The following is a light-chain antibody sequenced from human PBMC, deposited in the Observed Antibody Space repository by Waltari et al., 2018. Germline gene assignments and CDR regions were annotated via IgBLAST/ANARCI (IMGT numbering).Light chain of an antibody. CDR1: QDISSW. CDR3: QQYNSAPRT. Sequence: DIPMSQSPSHLPASVGDRVTITCRASQDISSWLAWYHQKPGKAPNLLIYKASSFQSGVPSRFSGSGSGTDFTLTISSLQPEDFATYYCQQYNSAPRTFGQGTKVEIK. CDR2: KAS. J-gene: IGKJ1*01. V-gene: IGKV1-5*03.